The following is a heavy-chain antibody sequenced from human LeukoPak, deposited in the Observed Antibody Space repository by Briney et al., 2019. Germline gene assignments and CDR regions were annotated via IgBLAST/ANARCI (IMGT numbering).Heavy chain of an antibody. J-gene: IGHJ4*02. Sequence: GGSLRFSCAASGFTFDDYAMHWVRQAPGKGLEWVSGISWNSGSIGYADSVKGRFTISRDNAKNSLYLQMNSLRAEDTALYYCAKDSAAAGQNIGYWGQGTLVTVSS. CDR1: GFTFDDYA. V-gene: IGHV3-9*01. CDR2: ISWNSGSI. CDR3: AKDSAAAGQNIGY. D-gene: IGHD6-13*01.